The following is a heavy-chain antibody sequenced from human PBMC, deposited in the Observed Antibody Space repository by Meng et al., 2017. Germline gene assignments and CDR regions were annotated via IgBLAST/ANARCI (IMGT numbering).Heavy chain of an antibody. D-gene: IGHD4-11*01. J-gene: IGHJ1*01. CDR1: GGTFSSYA. CDR3: AQTTVTTYSEYFQH. V-gene: IGHV1-69*06. Sequence: VHLVRSGAEVKKPGSSVKVSCKASGGTFSSYAISWVRQAPGQGLEWMGGIIPIFGTANYAQKFQGRVTITADKSTSTAYMELSSLRSEDTAVYYCAQTTVTTYSEYFQHWGQGTLVTVSS. CDR2: IIPIFGTA.